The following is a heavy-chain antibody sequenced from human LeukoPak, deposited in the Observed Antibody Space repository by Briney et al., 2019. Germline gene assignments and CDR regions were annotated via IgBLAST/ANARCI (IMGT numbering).Heavy chain of an antibody. D-gene: IGHD1-26*01. CDR2: INPNSGGT. CDR3: ARIVGADATTSTSNN. CDR1: GYTFTGYY. V-gene: IGHV1-2*06. J-gene: IGHJ4*02. Sequence: ASVKVSCEASGYTFTGYYMHWVRQAPGQGLEWMGRINPNSGGTNYAQKFQGRVTMTRDTSISTAYMELSRLRSDDTAVYYCARIVGADATTSTSNNWGQGTLVTVSS.